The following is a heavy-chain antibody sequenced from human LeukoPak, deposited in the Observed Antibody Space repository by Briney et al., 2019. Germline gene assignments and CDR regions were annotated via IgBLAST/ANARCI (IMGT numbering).Heavy chain of an antibody. V-gene: IGHV3-23*01. Sequence: GGSLRLSCAASGFTFSSYGMSWVRQAPGKGLEWVSAISGSGGSTYYADSVKGRFTISRDNSKNTLHLLMNNLRAEDTAVYYCARAQRGDYMDVWGKGTTVTISS. J-gene: IGHJ6*03. D-gene: IGHD6-25*01. CDR3: ARAQRGDYMDV. CDR1: GFTFSSYG. CDR2: ISGSGGST.